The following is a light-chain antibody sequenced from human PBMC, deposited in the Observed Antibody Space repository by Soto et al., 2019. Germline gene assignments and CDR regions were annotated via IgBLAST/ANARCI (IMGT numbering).Light chain of an antibody. V-gene: IGLV2-14*01. J-gene: IGLJ1*01. Sequence: QSVLTQPASVSGSPGQSITISCTGTTSDDYVSWYQQPPGKAPKLLIYEVVNRPSEVSDRFSGSKSDNTASLTISGLQAEDEAHYYCSSYTSSNSWVFGTGTKLTVL. CDR1: TSDDY. CDR3: SSYTSSNSWV. CDR2: EVV.